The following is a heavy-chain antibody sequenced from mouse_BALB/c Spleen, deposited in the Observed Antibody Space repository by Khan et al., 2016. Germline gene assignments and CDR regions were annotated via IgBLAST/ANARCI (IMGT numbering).Heavy chain of an antibody. CDR2: IHYRGTT. CDR1: GYSITRGYT. V-gene: IGHV3-1*02. D-gene: IGHD2-14*01. J-gene: IGHJ4*01. Sequence: EVQLQESGPDLVKPSQSLSLTCTVAGYSITRGYTWHWIRQFPGNGLEWMGYIHYRGTTDYNPSLKSRISITRDTSKHRFFLQLNSVTTDDTATYYCATSDYRYDDAMDYLGQGTSVTVSS. CDR3: ATSDYRYDDAMDY.